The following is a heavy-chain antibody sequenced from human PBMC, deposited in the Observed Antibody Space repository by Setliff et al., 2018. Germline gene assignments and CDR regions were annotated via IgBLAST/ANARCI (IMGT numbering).Heavy chain of an antibody. D-gene: IGHD3-22*01. J-gene: IGHJ3*02. CDR2: IKSKTDGGTT. Sequence: PGGSLRLSCAASGFTSSNAWMSWVRQAPGKGLEWVGRIKSKTDGGTTDYAAPVKGRFTISRDDSKNTLYLQMNSLKTEDTAVYYCTTDLGETSYYYDSSGYSPFDIWGQGTMVTVSS. V-gene: IGHV3-15*01. CDR1: GFTSSNAW. CDR3: TTDLGETSYYYDSSGYSPFDI.